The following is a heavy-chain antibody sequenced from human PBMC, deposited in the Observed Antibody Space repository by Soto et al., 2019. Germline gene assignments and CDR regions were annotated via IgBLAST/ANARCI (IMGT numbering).Heavy chain of an antibody. Sequence: EVQLVESGGGLVQPGGSLRLSCAASGFTFSNYAMHWVRQAPGKGLEYVSTISSNGGSTYYANSVKGRFTISRDNSKNTLYLQMGSRIADAVAVYYCARGGAQFDSWGQGTLVPVSS. V-gene: IGHV3-64*01. D-gene: IGHD2-15*01. CDR3: ARGGAQFDS. CDR1: GFTFSNYA. CDR2: ISSNGGST. J-gene: IGHJ4*02.